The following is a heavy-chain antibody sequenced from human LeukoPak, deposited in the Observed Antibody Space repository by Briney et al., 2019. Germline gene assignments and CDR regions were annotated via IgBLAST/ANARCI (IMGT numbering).Heavy chain of an antibody. J-gene: IGHJ4*02. V-gene: IGHV3-23*01. D-gene: IGHD3-10*01. CDR2: ITTGDGNT. CDR3: AREGYYGSGSPPSLYFDY. Sequence: PGGSLRLSCTASGFTFSSYTMTWVRQAPGKGLEWVSTITTGDGNTYYADSVKGRFTISRDNSRSTLYLQMNSLRPEDTAIYYCAREGYYGSGSPPSLYFDYWGQGTLVTVSS. CDR1: GFTFSSYT.